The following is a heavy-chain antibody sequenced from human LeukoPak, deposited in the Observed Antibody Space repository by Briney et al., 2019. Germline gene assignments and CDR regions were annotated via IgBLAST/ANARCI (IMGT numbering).Heavy chain of an antibody. D-gene: IGHD3-10*01. J-gene: IGHJ4*02. CDR3: ATLSWYGGDY. V-gene: IGHV3-48*01. CDR2: ISSSSSTI. CDR1: GFTFSSYA. Sequence: PGGSLRLSCAASGFTFSSYAMSWVRQAPGKGLEWVSYISSSSSTIYYADSVKGRFTISRDNAKNSLYLQMNSLRAEDTAVYYCATLSWYGGDYWGQGTLVTVSS.